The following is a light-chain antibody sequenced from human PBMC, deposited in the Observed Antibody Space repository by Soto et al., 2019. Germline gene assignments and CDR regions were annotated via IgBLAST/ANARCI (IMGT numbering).Light chain of an antibody. Sequence: QSVLTQPPLVSGAPGQRVTISCTGSSSNIGAGYDVQWYQQLPGTAPKLLIYDNNNRPSGVPDRFSGSKSGTSASLAITGLQAEDEADYYCQSYDSSLSGNVFGGGTQLTVL. V-gene: IGLV1-40*01. J-gene: IGLJ2*01. CDR3: QSYDSSLSGNV. CDR2: DNN. CDR1: SSNIGAGYD.